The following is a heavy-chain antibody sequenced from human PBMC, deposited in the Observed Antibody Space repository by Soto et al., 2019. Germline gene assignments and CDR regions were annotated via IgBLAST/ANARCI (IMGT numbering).Heavy chain of an antibody. Sequence: ASVKVSCKASGYTFTSYGIHWVRQAPGQRLEWTGWINAGNGNTKYSEKFQGRVIITRDTSASTAYLELSSLRSEDTAVYYCARDPNDSSAYYHHYYYGMDVWGQGTTVTV. CDR2: INAGNGNT. J-gene: IGHJ6*02. V-gene: IGHV1-3*01. D-gene: IGHD3-22*01. CDR3: ARDPNDSSAYYHHYYYGMDV. CDR1: GYTFTSYG.